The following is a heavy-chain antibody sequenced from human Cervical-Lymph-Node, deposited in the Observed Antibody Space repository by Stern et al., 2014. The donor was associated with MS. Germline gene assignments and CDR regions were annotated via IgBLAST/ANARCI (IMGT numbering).Heavy chain of an antibody. CDR3: TSRNFGP. CDR2: VDPKDGAT. Sequence: VQLGQSGAEVKEPGATVKISCKVSGYTFIDYYLHWVRQAPGKGLEWMGLVDPKDGATKLSERFQDRFTITADTSIATAYMDLSGLRSEDTAIYYCTSRNFGPWGQGTLVTVSS. J-gene: IGHJ5*02. CDR1: GYTFIDYY. V-gene: IGHV1-69-2*01.